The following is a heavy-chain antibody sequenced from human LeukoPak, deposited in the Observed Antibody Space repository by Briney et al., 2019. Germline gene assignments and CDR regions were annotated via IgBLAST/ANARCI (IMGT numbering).Heavy chain of an antibody. CDR2: ISSSCNYI. J-gene: IGHJ4*02. CDR1: GFTFSDYS. V-gene: IGHV3-21*01. Sequence: GGSLRLSCAASGFTFSDYSMNWVRQAPGKGLEWVSSISSSCNYIYYAASVKGRFTISRDNAKNSLYLQMNSLRAEDTAVYYCARDSDGYWGQGTLVTVSS. D-gene: IGHD3-10*01. CDR3: ARDSDGY.